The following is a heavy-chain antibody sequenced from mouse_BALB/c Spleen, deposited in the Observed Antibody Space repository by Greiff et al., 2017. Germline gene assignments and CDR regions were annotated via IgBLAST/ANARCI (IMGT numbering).Heavy chain of an antibody. Sequence: EVMLVESGGGLVQPGGSLKLSCAASGFTFSSYTMSWVRQTPEKRLEWVAYISNGGGSTYYPDTVKGRFTISRDNAKNTLYLQMSSLKSEDTAMYYCARFPYDYDDGFAYWGQGTLVTVSA. CDR2: ISNGGGST. D-gene: IGHD2-4*01. CDR1: GFTFSSYT. V-gene: IGHV5-12-2*01. J-gene: IGHJ3*01. CDR3: ARFPYDYDDGFAY.